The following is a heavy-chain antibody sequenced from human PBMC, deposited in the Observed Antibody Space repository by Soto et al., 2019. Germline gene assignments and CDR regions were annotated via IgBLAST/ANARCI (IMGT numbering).Heavy chain of an antibody. CDR3: ARVTGIAAAGKIDY. Sequence: PSETLSLSCAASGFTFSSYSMNWVRQAPGKGLEWVSSISSSSSYIYYADSVKGRFTISRDNAKNSLYLQMNSLRAEDTAVYYCARVTGIAAAGKIDYWGQGTLVTVSS. CDR1: GFTFSSYS. CDR2: ISSSSSYI. V-gene: IGHV3-21*01. J-gene: IGHJ4*02. D-gene: IGHD6-13*01.